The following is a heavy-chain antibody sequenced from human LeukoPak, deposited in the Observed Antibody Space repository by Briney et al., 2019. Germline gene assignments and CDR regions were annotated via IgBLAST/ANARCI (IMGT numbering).Heavy chain of an antibody. V-gene: IGHV4-59*01. D-gene: IGHD4-23*01. J-gene: IGHJ4*02. CDR3: ARARYGGNSLGYFDY. CDR1: GGSISSYY. Sequence: PSETLSLTCTVSGGSISSYYWSWLRQPPGKGLEWIGYIYYSGSTNYNPSLKSRVTISVDTSKNQFSLKLSSVTAADTAVYYCARARYGGNSLGYFDYWGQGTLVTVSS. CDR2: IYYSGST.